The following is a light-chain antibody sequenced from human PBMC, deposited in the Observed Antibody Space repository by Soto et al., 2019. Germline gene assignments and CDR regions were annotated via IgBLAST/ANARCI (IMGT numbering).Light chain of an antibody. Sequence: EAVLTQSPATLSVSPGERATLSCRASQSVATNLAWYQQRPGQAPRLLIYGASKRAVGLPARFSGSGSGTEFTLNIASLQSEDFAVYYCQQYNNWPQTFGQGTKVEIK. V-gene: IGKV3-15*01. CDR1: QSVATN. J-gene: IGKJ1*01. CDR3: QQYNNWPQT. CDR2: GAS.